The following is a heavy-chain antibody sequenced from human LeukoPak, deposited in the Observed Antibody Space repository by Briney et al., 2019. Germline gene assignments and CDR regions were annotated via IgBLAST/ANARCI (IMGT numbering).Heavy chain of an antibody. J-gene: IGHJ4*02. Sequence: PGGSLRLSCAASGFTFSDYWMSWVRQAPGKGLEWVANIKQDGSDKYYVDSVRGRFTISRDNAENSLYLQVNSLTAEDTAVYYCARPYRYGDYASFGYWGQGTLVSVSS. V-gene: IGHV3-7*05. CDR2: IKQDGSDK. CDR3: ARPYRYGDYASFGY. CDR1: GFTFSDYW. D-gene: IGHD4-17*01.